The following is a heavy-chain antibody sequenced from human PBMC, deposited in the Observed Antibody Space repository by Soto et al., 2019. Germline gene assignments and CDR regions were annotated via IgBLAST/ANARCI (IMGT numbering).Heavy chain of an antibody. V-gene: IGHV1-46*01. CDR3: AGGKYQLLFGSSGDWFDT. D-gene: IGHD2-2*01. CDR2: INPSGGST. Sequence: ASVKVSCKASGYTFTSYYMHWVRQAPGQGLEWMGIINPSGGSTSYAQKFQGRVTMTRDTSTSTVYMELSSLRSEDTAVYYCAGGKYQLLFGSSGDWFDTWGQGTLVTVSS. CDR1: GYTFTSYY. J-gene: IGHJ5*02.